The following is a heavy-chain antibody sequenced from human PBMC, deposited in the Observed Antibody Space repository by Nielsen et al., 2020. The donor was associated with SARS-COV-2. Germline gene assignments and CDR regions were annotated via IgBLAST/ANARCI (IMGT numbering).Heavy chain of an antibody. V-gene: IGHV3-23*01. Sequence: GESLKISCAASGFTFSSYAMSWVRQAPGKGLEWVSAISGSGGSTYYADSVKGRFTISRDNSKNTLYLQMNSLRAEDTAVYYCAKTETDYGDYGIYYFDYWGQGTLVTVSS. CDR3: AKTETDYGDYGIYYFDY. D-gene: IGHD4-17*01. CDR1: GFTFSSYA. J-gene: IGHJ4*02. CDR2: ISGSGGST.